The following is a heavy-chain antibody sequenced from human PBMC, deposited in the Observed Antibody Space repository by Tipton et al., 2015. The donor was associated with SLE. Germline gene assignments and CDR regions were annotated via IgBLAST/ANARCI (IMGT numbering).Heavy chain of an antibody. Sequence: SLRLSCAASGFNFSIYSMNWVRQAPGKGLEWVSSISSSSTYIYYADSVKSRFTMSRDDAKNSLYLQMNSLRAEDTAVYYCARYGSSGSDFDYWGQGTLVTVSS. J-gene: IGHJ4*02. CDR2: ISSSSTYI. D-gene: IGHD3-22*01. V-gene: IGHV3-21*01. CDR1: GFNFSIYS. CDR3: ARYGSSGSDFDY.